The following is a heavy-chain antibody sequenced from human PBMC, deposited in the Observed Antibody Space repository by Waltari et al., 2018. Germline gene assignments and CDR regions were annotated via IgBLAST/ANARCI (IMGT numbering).Heavy chain of an antibody. CDR1: GGSISSYY. Sequence: QVQLQESGPGLVKPSETLSLTCTVSGGSISSYYWSWIRQPPGKGLEWIGYIYYSGSTTYNPSLKSRVTISVDTSKNQFSLKLSAVTAADTAVYYCARGSVAGTSYWGQGTLVTVSS. D-gene: IGHD6-19*01. CDR3: ARGSVAGTSY. CDR2: IYYSGST. J-gene: IGHJ4*02. V-gene: IGHV4-59*01.